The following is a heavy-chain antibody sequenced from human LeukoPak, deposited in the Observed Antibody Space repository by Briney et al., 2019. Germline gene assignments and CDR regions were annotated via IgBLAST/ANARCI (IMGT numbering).Heavy chain of an antibody. D-gene: IGHD6-13*01. CDR1: GGSISSSSYY. V-gene: IGHV4-39*07. J-gene: IGHJ4*02. CDR3: ARARIAAAGYYFDY. CDR2: IYYSGST. Sequence: KPSETLSLTCTVSGGSISSSSYYWGWIRQPPGKGLEWIGSIYYSGSTYYNPSLKSRVTISVDTSKNQFSLKLSSVTAADTAAYYCARARIAAAGYYFDYWGQGTLVTVSS.